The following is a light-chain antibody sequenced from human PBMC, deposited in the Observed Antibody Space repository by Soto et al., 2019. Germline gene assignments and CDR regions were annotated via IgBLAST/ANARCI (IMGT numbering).Light chain of an antibody. CDR3: QNFGDSPFT. CDR2: GAS. J-gene: IGKJ3*01. V-gene: IGKV3-20*01. CDR1: ESISSHY. Sequence: PGERATLSCRASESISSHYIAWYQNKPGQAPRLLIFGASTRATGIPDRSSGSWSGTDFTLTIGRLEPEDFAMYYCQNFGDSPFTFGPGTKVDIK.